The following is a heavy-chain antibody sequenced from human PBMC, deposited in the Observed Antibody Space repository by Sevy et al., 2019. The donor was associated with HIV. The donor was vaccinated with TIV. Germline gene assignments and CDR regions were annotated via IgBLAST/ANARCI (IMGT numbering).Heavy chain of an antibody. CDR3: ARGGRNWGLGGMDV. J-gene: IGHJ6*02. V-gene: IGHV3-7*01. Sequence: GGSLRLSCAASGFTFSDSWMTWVRQAPGKGLEWVANIKEDGNERYYVDSVKGRFTLSRDNAKMSVYFELTSLRVEDAAIYECARGGRNWGLGGMDVWGQGTTVTVSS. CDR1: GFTFSDSW. CDR2: IKEDGNER. D-gene: IGHD3-16*01.